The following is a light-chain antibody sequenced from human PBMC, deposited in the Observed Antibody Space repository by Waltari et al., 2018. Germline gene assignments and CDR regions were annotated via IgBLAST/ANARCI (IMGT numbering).Light chain of an antibody. CDR1: RSDVGGYDY. J-gene: IGLJ2*01. V-gene: IGLV2-14*03. Sequence: QSALTQPASVSGSPGQSISLSSPGTRSDVGGYDYVSWYQQYPGKAPKLMIFDVSNRPSGVSDRFSGSKSGNTASLTISGLQAEDEAYYYCSSYSTSSTLVVFGGGTKVTVL. CDR3: SSYSTSSTLVV. CDR2: DVS.